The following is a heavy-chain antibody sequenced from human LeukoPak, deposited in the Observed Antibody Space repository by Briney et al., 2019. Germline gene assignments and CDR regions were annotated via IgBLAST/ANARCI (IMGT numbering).Heavy chain of an antibody. CDR1: CGSISRSKW. D-gene: IGHD3-10*01. J-gene: IGHJ6*02. CDR3: ARYYYGSGRAHGMDV. Sequence: SETLSLTYAVACGSISRSKWWSWVRQPPGKGLEWIGEIYHSGNTNYNGSLESRVTISVDKSKNQFSLKLSSVTAADTAVYYCARYYYGSGRAHGMDVWGHRNTVPVSS. CDR2: IYHSGNT. V-gene: IGHV4-4*02.